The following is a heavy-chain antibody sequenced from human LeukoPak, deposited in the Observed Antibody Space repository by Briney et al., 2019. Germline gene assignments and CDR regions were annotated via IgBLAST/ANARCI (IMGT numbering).Heavy chain of an antibody. Sequence: PGGSLRLSCAASGFTVSSNYMNWVRQAPGKGLEWVSVIYSGGSTYYADSVKGRFTISRGNSKNTLYLQMNSLRAEDTAVYYCAREAVTRNYFDYWGQGTLVTVSS. D-gene: IGHD4-17*01. CDR1: GFTVSSNY. CDR3: AREAVTRNYFDY. V-gene: IGHV3-53*01. J-gene: IGHJ4*02. CDR2: IYSGGST.